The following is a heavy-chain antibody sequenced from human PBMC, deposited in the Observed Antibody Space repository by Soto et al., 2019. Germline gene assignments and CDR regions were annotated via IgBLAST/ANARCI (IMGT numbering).Heavy chain of an antibody. CDR2: IIPIFETA. V-gene: IGHV1-69*01. CDR3: ATSTSSSWQNDS. D-gene: IGHD6-13*01. CDR1: GGTFNTFA. Sequence: QVQLEQSGAEVKKPGSSVKVSCKASGGTFNTFAICWVRPAPGQGLEWLGGIIPIFETANYAQRLQDRLNITAYESTRKAYMDLSRLTSDDTAIYFCATSTSSSWQNDSLGLGTLVVVSS. J-gene: IGHJ5*01.